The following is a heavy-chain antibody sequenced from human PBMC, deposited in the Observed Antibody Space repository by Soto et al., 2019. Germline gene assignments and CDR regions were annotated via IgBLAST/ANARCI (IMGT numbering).Heavy chain of an antibody. V-gene: IGHV1-2*02. CDR1: GYTFTGYY. J-gene: IGHJ6*02. Sequence: ASVKVSCKASGYTFTGYYMHWVRQAPGQGLEWMGWINPNSGGTNYAQKFQGRVTITANESTSTAYMELSSLRSEDTAVYYCAGLGAAAGTGYYYYGMDVWGQGTTVTVSS. CDR3: AGLGAAAGTGYYYYGMDV. CDR2: INPNSGGT. D-gene: IGHD6-13*01.